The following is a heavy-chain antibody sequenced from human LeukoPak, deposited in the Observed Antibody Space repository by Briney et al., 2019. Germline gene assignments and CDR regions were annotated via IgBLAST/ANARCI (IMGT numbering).Heavy chain of an antibody. CDR1: AFTFASYS. CDR2: ISGDSTYI. CDR3: ARVSGRLERQSDLDY. D-gene: IGHD1-1*01. Sequence: GGSLRLSCAASAFTFASYSMNWVRQAQGKGLEWDSSISGDSTYIYNAGSVKGRFTISRDNAQASLYLQMTSLRADDTAVYYCARVSGRLERQSDLDYWGQGTLVIVSS. V-gene: IGHV3-21*01. J-gene: IGHJ4*02.